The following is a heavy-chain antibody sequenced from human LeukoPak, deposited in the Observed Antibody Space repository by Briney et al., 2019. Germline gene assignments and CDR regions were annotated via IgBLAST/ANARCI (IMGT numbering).Heavy chain of an antibody. Sequence: PGGSLRLSCAASGFIFSTYVMTWVREPPGKGVEWIGSIYYSGNTYYNASLKSQVSISIDTSKNQFSLRLTSVTAADTAVYYCARQTGSGLFILPGGQGTLVTVSS. CDR1: GFIFSTYV. CDR2: IYYSGNT. V-gene: IGHV4-39*01. CDR3: ARQTGSGLFILP. D-gene: IGHD3/OR15-3a*01. J-gene: IGHJ4*02.